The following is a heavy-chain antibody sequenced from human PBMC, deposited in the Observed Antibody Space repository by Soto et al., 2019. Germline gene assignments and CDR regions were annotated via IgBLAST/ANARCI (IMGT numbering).Heavy chain of an antibody. CDR1: GYTFTSYA. J-gene: IGHJ6*02. D-gene: IGHD2-15*01. CDR2: INAGNGNT. V-gene: IGHV1-3*01. Sequence: QVPLVQSGAEVKKPGASVKVSCKASGYTFTSYAMHWVRQAPGQRLEWMGWINAGNGNTKYSQKFQGRVTITRDTSASTAYMELSSLRSEDTAVYYCARVWCSGGSCYSNYYYGMDVWGQGTTVTVSS. CDR3: ARVWCSGGSCYSNYYYGMDV.